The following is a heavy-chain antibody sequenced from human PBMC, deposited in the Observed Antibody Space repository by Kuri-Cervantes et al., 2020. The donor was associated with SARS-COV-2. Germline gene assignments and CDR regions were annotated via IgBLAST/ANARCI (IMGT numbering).Heavy chain of an antibody. CDR2: IYYSGST. D-gene: IGHD2-2*01. CDR1: GGSISSHY. V-gene: IGHV4-59*08. J-gene: IGHJ5*02. CDR3: ARHGIVVVPAAKGDDWFDP. Sequence: GSLRLSCTVSGGSISSHYWSWIRQPPGKGLEWIGYIYYSGSTNYNPSLKSRVTISVDTSKNQFSLKLSSVTAADTAVYYCARHGIVVVPAAKGDDWFDPWGQGTLVTVSS.